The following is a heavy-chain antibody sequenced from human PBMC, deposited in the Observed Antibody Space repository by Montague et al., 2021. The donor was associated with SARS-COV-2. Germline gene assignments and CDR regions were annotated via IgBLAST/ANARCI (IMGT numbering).Heavy chain of an antibody. Sequence: CAISGDSDASNGVAWTWIRQAPSRGLEYLGRTYYTSRWHNDQAPSVKGRLTVNPDTSKNQFSLHLNSVTPEDTAVYYCARDGDGWEVPFDFWSQGTLVTVSS. CDR2: TYYTSRWHN. CDR3: ARDGDGWEVPFDF. D-gene: IGHD1-26*01. V-gene: IGHV6-1*01. CDR1: GDSDASNGVA. J-gene: IGHJ4*01.